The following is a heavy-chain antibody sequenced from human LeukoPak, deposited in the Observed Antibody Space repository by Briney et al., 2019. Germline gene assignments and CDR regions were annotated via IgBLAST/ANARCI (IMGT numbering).Heavy chain of an antibody. V-gene: IGHV1-18*01. CDR3: ARDHRCSSTSCYLGVYYYYGMDV. J-gene: IGHJ6*02. Sequence: GASVKVSCKASGYTFTSYGISWVRQAPGQGLEWMGWISAYNGNTNYAQKLQGRVTMTTDTSTSTAYMELRSLRSDDTAVYYCARDHRCSSTSCYLGVYYYYGMDVWGQGTTVTVSS. D-gene: IGHD2-2*01. CDR2: ISAYNGNT. CDR1: GYTFTSYG.